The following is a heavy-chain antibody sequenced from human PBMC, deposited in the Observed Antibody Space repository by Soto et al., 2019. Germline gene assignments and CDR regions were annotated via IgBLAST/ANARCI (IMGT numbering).Heavy chain of an antibody. CDR2: ISSSGGRT. CDR3: AKVQEFCGFNCYIVDS. D-gene: IGHD2-21*02. V-gene: IGHV3-23*01. Sequence: LRLSCVASGFTFSNSAMSWVRHVPGKGLEWAAGISSSGGRTNYADSVKGRFTISRDNSKDTLYLQMNSLRAEDTALYYCAKVQEFCGFNCYIVDSWGQGILVTVSS. CDR1: GFTFSNSA. J-gene: IGHJ4*02.